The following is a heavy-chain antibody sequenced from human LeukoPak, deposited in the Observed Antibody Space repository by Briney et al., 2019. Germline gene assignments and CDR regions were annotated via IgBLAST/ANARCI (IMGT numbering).Heavy chain of an antibody. J-gene: IGHJ6*03. Sequence: GGTLRLSCAASGFTFSSYAMSWVRHAPGKGLEWVSAMSGSGGSTYYADSVKGRFTISRENAQNKLYLQMNRLRAEDTAVYYCAKAGIDYYDSRGGYYYYYYMDVWGKGTTVTVSS. CDR2: MSGSGGST. V-gene: IGHV3-23*01. D-gene: IGHD3-22*01. CDR1: GFTFSSYA. CDR3: AKAGIDYYDSRGGYYYYYYMDV.